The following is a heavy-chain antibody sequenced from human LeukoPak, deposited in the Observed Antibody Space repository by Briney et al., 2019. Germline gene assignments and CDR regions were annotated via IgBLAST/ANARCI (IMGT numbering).Heavy chain of an antibody. CDR2: IIPIFGTA. CDR1: GGTFSSYA. Sequence: SVKVSCKASGGTFSSYAISWVRQAPGQGLERMGGIIPIFGTANYAQKFQGRVTITRGTSASTAYMELSSLRSEDTAVYYCAREHSYYYGSSGYYYRNWYFDLWGRGTLVTVSS. CDR3: AREHSYYYGSSGYYYRNWYFDL. J-gene: IGHJ2*01. D-gene: IGHD3-22*01. V-gene: IGHV1-69*05.